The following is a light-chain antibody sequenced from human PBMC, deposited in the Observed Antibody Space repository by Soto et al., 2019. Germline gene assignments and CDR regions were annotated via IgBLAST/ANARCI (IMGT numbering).Light chain of an antibody. J-gene: IGLJ1*01. CDR1: SSDVGGYNY. Sequence: QSALTQPASVAGPPGQSITISCPGTSSDVGGYNYVSWYQQHPGKAPKLVIYEVSYRPSGVSSRFSGSKSGNTASLTISGLQAEDEADYYCSSYTGSSTYVFGTGTKLTVL. CDR3: SSYTGSSTYV. CDR2: EVS. V-gene: IGLV2-14*01.